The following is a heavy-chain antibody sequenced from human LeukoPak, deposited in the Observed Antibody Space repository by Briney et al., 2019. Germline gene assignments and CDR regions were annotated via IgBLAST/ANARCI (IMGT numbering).Heavy chain of an antibody. J-gene: IGHJ5*02. CDR3: ARDHSSSWYSPASSDWFDP. D-gene: IGHD6-13*01. Sequence: PGRSLRLSCAASGFTFSTYAMHWVRQAPGKGLEWVAAISYDGPNKRYADSVKGRFTISRDNSKNTLYPQMNSLRAEDTAVYYCARDHSSSWYSPASSDWFDPWGQGTLVTVSS. V-gene: IGHV3-30*04. CDR1: GFTFSTYA. CDR2: ISYDGPNK.